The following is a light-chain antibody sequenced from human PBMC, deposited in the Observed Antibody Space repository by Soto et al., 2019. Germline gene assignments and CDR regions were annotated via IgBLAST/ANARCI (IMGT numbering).Light chain of an antibody. J-gene: IGLJ2*01. CDR1: SGHSSYA. V-gene: IGLV4-69*01. Sequence: QSVLTQSPSASASLGASVKLTCTLSSGHSSYAIARHQQQPEKGPRYLMKVDSDGSHTEGYAIPDCFTGSSSGAGRYLTNSCLLSEDEDDYYCQTWGTGIHVVFGGGTKLTVL. CDR2: VDSDGSH. CDR3: QTWGTGIHVV.